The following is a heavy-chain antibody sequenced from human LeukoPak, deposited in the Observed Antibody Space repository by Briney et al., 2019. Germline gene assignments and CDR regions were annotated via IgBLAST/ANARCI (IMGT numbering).Heavy chain of an antibody. CDR3: AKDARRTSGWYYFDY. CDR1: GFSFPDLA. J-gene: IGHJ4*02. D-gene: IGHD6-19*01. CDR2: ITDSGDST. V-gene: IGHV3-23*01. Sequence: PGGSLRLSCAASGFSFPDLAMSWVRQAPGRGLEWVSGITDSGDSTYDADFVKGRFTISRDNSKNTLYLEMNSLRAEDTAVYYCAKDARRTSGWYYFDYWGRGTLVTVSS.